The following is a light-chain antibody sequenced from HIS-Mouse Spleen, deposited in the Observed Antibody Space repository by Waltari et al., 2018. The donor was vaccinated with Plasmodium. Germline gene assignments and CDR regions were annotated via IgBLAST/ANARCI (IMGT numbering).Light chain of an antibody. CDR2: DAS. Sequence: DIQMTPSPSSLSASVGDRVTITCQASQDISHYLNWYQQKPGKAPKLLIYDASNLETGVPSRFSGSGSGTDFTFTISSLQPEDIATYYCQQYDNLPPYTFGQGTKLEIK. CDR1: QDISHY. CDR3: QQYDNLPPYT. J-gene: IGKJ2*01. V-gene: IGKV1-33*01.